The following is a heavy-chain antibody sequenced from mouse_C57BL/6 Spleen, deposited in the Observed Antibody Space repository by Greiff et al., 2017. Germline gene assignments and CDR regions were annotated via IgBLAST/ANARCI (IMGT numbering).Heavy chain of an antibody. Sequence: QVQLQQPGAELVKPGASVKLSCKASGYTFTSYWMHWVKQRPGQGLEWIGLIHPNSGSTNYNEKFKSKATLTVDKSSSTAYMQLSSLTSEDSAVXDCASSGGSSPYFDYWGQGTTLTVSS. D-gene: IGHD1-1*01. J-gene: IGHJ2*01. V-gene: IGHV1-64*01. CDR2: IHPNSGST. CDR3: ASSGGSSPYFDY. CDR1: GYTFTSYW.